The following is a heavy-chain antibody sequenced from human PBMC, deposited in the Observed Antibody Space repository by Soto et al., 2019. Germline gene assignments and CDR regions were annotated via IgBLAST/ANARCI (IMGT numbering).Heavy chain of an antibody. CDR3: ARDLRYPSKLDY. CDR2: IWHDGSNK. D-gene: IGHD1-20*01. J-gene: IGHJ4*02. CDR1: VFTFISYA. Sequence: GGSLRLSCASSVFTFISYAMVWVRQAPGKGPEWVAVIWHDGSNKYYADSVKGRFTISRDNSMDTLYLQMNSLRAEDTAVYYCARDLRYPSKLDYWGQGTLVTVSS. V-gene: IGHV3-33*01.